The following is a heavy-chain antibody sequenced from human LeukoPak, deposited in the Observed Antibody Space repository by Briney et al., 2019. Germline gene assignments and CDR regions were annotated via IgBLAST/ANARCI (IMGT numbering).Heavy chain of an antibody. J-gene: IGHJ3*02. CDR1: GYSFTSYW. CDR3: ARRYYYGSGSYYDDAFDI. D-gene: IGHD3-10*01. Sequence: GESLKISCKGSGYSFTSYWISWVRQMPGKGLEWMGRIDPSDSYTNYSPSFQGHVTISADKSISTAYLQWSSLKASDTAMYYCARRYYYGSGSYYDDAFDIWGQGTMVTVSS. V-gene: IGHV5-10-1*01. CDR2: IDPSDSYT.